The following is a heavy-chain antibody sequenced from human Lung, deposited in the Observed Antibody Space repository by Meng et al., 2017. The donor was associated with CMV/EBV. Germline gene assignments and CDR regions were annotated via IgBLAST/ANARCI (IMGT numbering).Heavy chain of an antibody. CDR3: VRGHYGDSSDYFDF. J-gene: IGHJ4*02. CDR2: IYYNRGT. Sequence: SXTLSLXCTVSGGSISHYCWNWIRQPPGKGLEWIGYIYYNRGTNYNPSLKGRVTISLETSKNQFSLKLSSVTAADTAVYYCVRGHYGDSSDYFDFWGQGTXVTVSS. D-gene: IGHD4/OR15-4a*01. CDR1: GGSISHYC. V-gene: IGHV4-59*01.